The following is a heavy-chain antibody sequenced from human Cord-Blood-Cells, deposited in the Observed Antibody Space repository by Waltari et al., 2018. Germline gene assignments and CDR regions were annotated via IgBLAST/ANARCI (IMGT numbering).Heavy chain of an antibody. V-gene: IGHV1-69*01. D-gene: IGHD6-13*01. Sequence: QVQLVQSGAEVKKPGSSVKVSCKASGGTFSSYAISWVRQAPGQGLEWMGGIIPVFDTANYAQKFQGRVTITADESTSTAYMELSSLRSEDTAVYYCARVGSIAATTNWFDPWGQGTLVTVSS. CDR1: GGTFSSYA. J-gene: IGHJ5*02. CDR2: IIPVFDTA. CDR3: ARVGSIAATTNWFDP.